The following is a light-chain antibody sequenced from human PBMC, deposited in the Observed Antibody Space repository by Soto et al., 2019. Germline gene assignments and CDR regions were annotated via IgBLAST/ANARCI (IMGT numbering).Light chain of an antibody. V-gene: IGKV3-11*01. J-gene: IGKJ5*01. CDR1: QSVSSN. CDR3: QQRSSWPPVT. Sequence: ERVLTQSPATLSLFPGERATLSCRASQSVSSNLAWYQQKPGQAPRLLIYDASNMATGIPARFSGSGSGTDFTLTISSLEPEDFAVYYCQQRSSWPPVTFGQGTRLEIK. CDR2: DAS.